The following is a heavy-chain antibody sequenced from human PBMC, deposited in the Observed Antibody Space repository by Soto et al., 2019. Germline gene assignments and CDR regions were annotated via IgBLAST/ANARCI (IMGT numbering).Heavy chain of an antibody. D-gene: IGHD4-17*01. V-gene: IGHV4-30-4*01. CDR1: GGSISSGDYY. J-gene: IGHJ5*02. CDR3: VRELGTTGSFLFDP. Sequence: QVQLQESGPGLVKPSQTPSLTCTVSGGSISSGDYYWSWIRQPPGKGLEWIGYIYYSGSTYYNPSLKSRVTISVDTSKNQLSLKLSSVTAADTAVNYCVRELGTTGSFLFDPWGQGTLVTVSS. CDR2: IYYSGST.